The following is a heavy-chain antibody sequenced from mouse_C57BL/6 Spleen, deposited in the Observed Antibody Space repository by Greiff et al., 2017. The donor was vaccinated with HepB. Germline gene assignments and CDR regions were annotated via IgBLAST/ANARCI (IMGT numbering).Heavy chain of an antibody. V-gene: IGHV1-22*01. CDR1: GYTFTDYN. CDR3: AREVYYDYDGYFDV. J-gene: IGHJ1*03. CDR2: INPNNGGT. Sequence: EVQLQQSGPELVKPGASVKMSCKASGYTFTDYNMHWVKQSHGKSLEWIGYINPNNGGTSYNQKFKGKATLTVNKSSSTAYMELRSLTSEDSAVYYCAREVYYDYDGYFDVWGTGTTVTVSS. D-gene: IGHD2-4*01.